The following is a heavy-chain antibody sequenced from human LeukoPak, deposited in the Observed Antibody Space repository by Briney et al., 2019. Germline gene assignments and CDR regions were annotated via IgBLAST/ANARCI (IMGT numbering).Heavy chain of an antibody. CDR2: ISYDGSNK. CDR3: AKGVATIRQTFDY. V-gene: IGHV3-30*18. CDR1: GFTFSSYG. D-gene: IGHD5-12*01. Sequence: GGSLRLSCAASGFTFSSYGMHWVRQAPGKGLEWVAVISYDGSNKYYADSVKGRSTISRDNSKNALYLQMNSLRAEDTAVYYCAKGVATIRQTFDYWGQGTLVTVSS. J-gene: IGHJ4*02.